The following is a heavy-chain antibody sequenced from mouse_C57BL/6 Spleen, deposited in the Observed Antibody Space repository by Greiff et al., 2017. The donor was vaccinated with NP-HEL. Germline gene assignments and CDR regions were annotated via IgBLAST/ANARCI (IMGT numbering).Heavy chain of an antibody. V-gene: IGHV1S81*02. J-gene: IGHJ2*01. CDR2: TNPTNGRT. CDR1: GYTFTSYW. Sequence: VQLQQSGAELVKAGASVKMSCKASGYTFTSYWMHWVKQRLGQGLEWFAETNPTNGRTYYNEKFKSKATLTVDKSSSTAYMLLSGPTFEDSAVYYCARIKKIVATHLDYWGQGTTLTVSS. CDR3: ARIKKIVATHLDY. D-gene: IGHD1-1*01.